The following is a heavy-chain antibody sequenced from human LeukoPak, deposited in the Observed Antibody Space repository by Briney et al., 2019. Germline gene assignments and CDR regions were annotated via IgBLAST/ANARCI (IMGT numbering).Heavy chain of an antibody. D-gene: IGHD3-22*01. CDR2: IGGSGGTT. J-gene: IGHJ4*02. V-gene: IGHV3-23*01. CDR1: GFTFSNYV. Sequence: GGSLRLSCAASGFTFSNYVMSWVRQAPGKGLEWVSSIGGSGGTTYYADSVKGRFTVSSDNSKNTLYLQMSSLRAEDTAVYYCAKDRGRYYDSSGYYWGYYFDSWGQGILVTVSA. CDR3: AKDRGRYYDSSGYYWGYYFDS.